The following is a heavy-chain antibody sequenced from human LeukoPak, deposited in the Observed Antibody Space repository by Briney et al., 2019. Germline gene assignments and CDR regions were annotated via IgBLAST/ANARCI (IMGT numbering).Heavy chain of an antibody. CDR2: IHGDGTFT. CDR3: ARDLVLGSGSHGQ. Sequence: GGSLRLSCAGSGFTFSTYWMHWVRQAPGKGLVWVSRIHGDGTFTTSADSVKGRFTISRDNAQNMVYLQMNSLRVEDTAVYYCARDLVLGSGSHGQWGQGTLVTVSS. J-gene: IGHJ4*02. CDR1: GFTFSTYW. V-gene: IGHV3-74*01. D-gene: IGHD3-10*01.